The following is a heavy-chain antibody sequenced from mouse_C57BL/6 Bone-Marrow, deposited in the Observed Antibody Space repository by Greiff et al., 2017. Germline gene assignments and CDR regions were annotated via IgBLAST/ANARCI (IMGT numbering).Heavy chain of an antibody. V-gene: IGHV1-53*01. CDR3: ARHLLLPPEYFDV. CDR2: INPSNGGT. D-gene: IGHD1-1*01. CDR1: GYTFTSYW. J-gene: IGHJ1*03. Sequence: VQLQQPGTELVKPGASVKLSCKASGYTFTSYWMHWVKQRPGQGLAWIGNINPSNGGTNYNEKFKSKATLTVDKSSSTAYMQLSSLTSEDSAVYYCARHLLLPPEYFDVWGTGTTVTVSS.